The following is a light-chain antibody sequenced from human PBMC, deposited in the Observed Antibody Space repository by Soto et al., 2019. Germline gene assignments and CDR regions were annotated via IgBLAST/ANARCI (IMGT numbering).Light chain of an antibody. J-gene: IGKJ4*01. CDR2: GAS. Sequence: EIVMTQSPATLSVSPGERATLSCRASQSVSSNLAWYQQKPGQVPRLLIYGASTRPTGIPARFSGSGSGTEFTLTISSLQSEDFAVYYCQQYNNWPPLTFGGGTKVEIK. CDR1: QSVSSN. CDR3: QQYNNWPPLT. V-gene: IGKV3-15*01.